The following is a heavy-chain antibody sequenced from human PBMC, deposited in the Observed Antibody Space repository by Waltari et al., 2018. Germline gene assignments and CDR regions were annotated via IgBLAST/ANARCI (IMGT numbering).Heavy chain of an antibody. J-gene: IGHJ4*02. CDR3: AKQSPSYTRGWYPLES. CDR2: IYSGGNT. Sequence: EVQLVESGGNLIQPGGSLRLSCAASGFTARTNFISWVRQAPGKGLEWVSIIYSGGNTYYAGSVKGRFTISRDNYKNMVYLEMNSLRAEDTAVYYCAKQSPSYTRGWYPLESWGPGTLVTVSP. V-gene: IGHV3-53*01. CDR1: GFTARTNF. D-gene: IGHD6-19*01.